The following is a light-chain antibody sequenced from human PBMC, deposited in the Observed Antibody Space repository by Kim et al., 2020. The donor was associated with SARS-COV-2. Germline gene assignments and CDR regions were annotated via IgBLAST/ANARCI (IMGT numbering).Light chain of an antibody. CDR1: GRDVGTYTY. CDR2: DVN. Sequence: GKYVTISCTGTGRDVGTYTYVSWYQQHPGKAPKLMIYDVNKRPSGVPDRFSGSKSGNTASLTVSGLQAGDEADYYCSSYAGSNNWVFGGGTQLTVL. J-gene: IGLJ3*02. CDR3: SSYAGSNNWV. V-gene: IGLV2-8*01.